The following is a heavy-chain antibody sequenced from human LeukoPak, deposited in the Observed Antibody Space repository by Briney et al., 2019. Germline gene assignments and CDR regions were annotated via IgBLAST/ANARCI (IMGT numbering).Heavy chain of an antibody. CDR1: GYTFTSYA. CDR2: INAGNGNT. J-gene: IGHJ4*02. CDR3: ARQDSSSRGLPFDY. Sequence: ASVKVSCKASGYTFTSYAMHWVRQAPGQRLEWMGWINAGNGNTKYSQKFQGRVTITRNTSISTAYMELSSLRSEDTAVYYCARQDSSSRGLPFDYWGQGTLVTVSS. D-gene: IGHD6-6*01. V-gene: IGHV1-3*01.